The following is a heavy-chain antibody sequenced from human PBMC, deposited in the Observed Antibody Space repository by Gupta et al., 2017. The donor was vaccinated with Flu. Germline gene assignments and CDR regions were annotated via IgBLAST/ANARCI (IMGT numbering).Heavy chain of an antibody. CDR3: ASGGRNMDV. J-gene: IGHJ6*03. CDR1: GYTFTRYD. Sequence: SGYTFTRYDIHWVRQATGQGLEWMGWLNPNTGNTAYAQKFQGRVTMTKTTDINTAYLELNSRGSEDTAVYYGASGGRNMDVWGKGTTVTVSS. V-gene: IGHV1-8*01. CDR2: LNPNTGNT.